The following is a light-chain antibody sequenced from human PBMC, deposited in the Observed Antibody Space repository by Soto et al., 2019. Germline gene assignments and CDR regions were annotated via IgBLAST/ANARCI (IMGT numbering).Light chain of an antibody. J-gene: IGKJ1*01. CDR1: QSVSSN. CDR2: GAS. CDR3: QQYGRSPKT. Sequence: EIEMPQSPATLSLSPGERSTLYCWASQSVSSNLAWYQQKPGQAPRLLIYGASTRVTGVPARFSGSGSGTEFTLTISRLEPEDFAVYYCQQYGRSPKTVGKGTKVDIK. V-gene: IGKV3-15*01.